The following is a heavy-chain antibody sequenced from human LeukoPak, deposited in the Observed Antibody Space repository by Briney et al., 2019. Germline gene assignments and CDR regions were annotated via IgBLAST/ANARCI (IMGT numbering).Heavy chain of an antibody. V-gene: IGHV4-59*12. CDR2: IYYTGST. Sequence: SETLSLTCTVSGGSISSYYWSWIRQPPGKELEWIGYIYYTGSTSYNPSLRSRVTISVDTSKNQFSLNLSSVTAADTAVYYCAREPILYYFDCWGQGTLVTVSS. CDR1: GGSISSYY. CDR3: AREPILYYFDC. J-gene: IGHJ4*02.